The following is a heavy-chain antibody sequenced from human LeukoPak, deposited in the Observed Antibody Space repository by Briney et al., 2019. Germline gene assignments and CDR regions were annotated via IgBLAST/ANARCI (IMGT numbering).Heavy chain of an antibody. CDR3: VVVTPKDDAFDI. D-gene: IGHD3-22*01. J-gene: IGHJ3*02. CDR2: IYYSGST. Sequence: PSETLSLTCTVSGGSISSSSYYWGWIRQPPGKGLEWIGSIYYSGSTYYNPSLKSRVTISVDTSKNQFSLKLSSDCARSRSGTMIVVVTPKDDAFDIWGQGTMVTVSS. V-gene: IGHV4-39*07. CDR1: GGSISSSSYY.